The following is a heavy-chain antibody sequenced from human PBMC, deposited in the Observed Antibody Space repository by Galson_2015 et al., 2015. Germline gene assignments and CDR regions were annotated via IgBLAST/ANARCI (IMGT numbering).Heavy chain of an antibody. J-gene: IGHJ6*02. Sequence: SLRLSCAASGFTFSSYSMNWVRQAPGKGLEWVSYISSSSSTIYYADSVKGRFTISRDNAKNTLYLQMNSLRAEDTAVYYCARDRAWVAAGRNEYYYGMDVWGQGTTVTVSS. V-gene: IGHV3-48*01. CDR3: ARDRAWVAAGRNEYYYGMDV. CDR1: GFTFSSYS. CDR2: ISSSSSTI. D-gene: IGHD6-13*01.